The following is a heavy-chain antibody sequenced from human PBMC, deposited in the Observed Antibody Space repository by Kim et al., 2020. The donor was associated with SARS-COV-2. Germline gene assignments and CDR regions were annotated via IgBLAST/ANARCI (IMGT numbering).Heavy chain of an antibody. CDR3: ARDALADPHYYDSSGSMRDTNWFDP. D-gene: IGHD3-22*01. Sequence: GGSLRLSCAASGFTFSSYSMNWVRQAPGKGLEWVSSISSSSSYIYYADSVKGRFTISRDNAKNSLYLQMNSLRAEDTAVYYCARDALADPHYYDSSGSMRDTNWFDPWGQGTLVTVSS. CDR2: ISSSSSYI. V-gene: IGHV3-21*01. J-gene: IGHJ5*02. CDR1: GFTFSSYS.